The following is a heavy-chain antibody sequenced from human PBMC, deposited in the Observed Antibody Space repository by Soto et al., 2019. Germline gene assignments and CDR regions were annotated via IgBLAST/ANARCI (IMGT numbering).Heavy chain of an antibody. J-gene: IGHJ3*02. V-gene: IGHV3-30*18. Sequence: QVQLVESGGGVVQPGRSLRLSCAASGFTFSSYGMHWVRQAPGKGLEWVAVISYDGSNKYYADSVKGRFTISRDNSKNTLYLQMNSLRAEDTAVYYCAKGVTTVTTLNDAFDIWGQGTMVTVSS. CDR1: GFTFSSYG. CDR3: AKGVTTVTTLNDAFDI. D-gene: IGHD4-17*01. CDR2: ISYDGSNK.